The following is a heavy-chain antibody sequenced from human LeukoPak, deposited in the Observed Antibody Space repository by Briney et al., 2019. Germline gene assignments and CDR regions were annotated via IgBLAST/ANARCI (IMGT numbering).Heavy chain of an antibody. CDR1: GGSFSGYY. Sequence: PSETLSLTCAVYGGSFSGYYWSWIRQPPGKGLEWIGEINHSGSTNYNPSLKSRVTIPVDTSKNQFSPKLSSVTAADTAVYYCARGYDSSGYGGYWGQGTLVTVSS. CDR3: ARGYDSSGYGGY. V-gene: IGHV4-34*01. D-gene: IGHD3-22*01. CDR2: INHSGST. J-gene: IGHJ4*02.